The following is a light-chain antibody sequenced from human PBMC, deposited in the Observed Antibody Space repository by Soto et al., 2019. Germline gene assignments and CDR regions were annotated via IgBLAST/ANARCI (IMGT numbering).Light chain of an antibody. J-gene: IGKJ1*01. CDR3: QQYGSSPPWT. CDR1: QSVSSSF. V-gene: IGKV3-20*01. CDR2: GAS. Sequence: EIVLTQSPGTLSLSPGERATLSCRASQSVSSSFLAWYQQKPGQAPRLLIYGASSRATGIPDRFSGSGSGTDFTLTISRLEPEDFAVSYCQQYGSSPPWTFGQGTKVEI.